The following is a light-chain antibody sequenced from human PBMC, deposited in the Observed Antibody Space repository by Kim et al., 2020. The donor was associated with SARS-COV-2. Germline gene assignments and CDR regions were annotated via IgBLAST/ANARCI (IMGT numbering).Light chain of an antibody. CDR2: LNSDGSH. J-gene: IGLJ3*02. CDR1: SGHSSYA. Sequence: VKLTCTLSSGHSSYAIAWHQQQPEKGPRYLMKLNSDGSHSKGDGIPDRFSGSSSGAERYLTISSLQSEDEADYYCQTWGTGIHWVFGGGTQLTVL. CDR3: QTWGTGIHWV. V-gene: IGLV4-69*01.